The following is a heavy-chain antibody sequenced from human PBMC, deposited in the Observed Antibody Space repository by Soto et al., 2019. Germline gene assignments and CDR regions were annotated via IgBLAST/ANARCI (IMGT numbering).Heavy chain of an antibody. CDR3: ARDGVVLAATIPYYYGMDV. J-gene: IGHJ6*02. V-gene: IGHV1-46*01. Sequence: ASVKVSCKASGYTFTSYYMHWVRQAPGQGLEWMGIINPSGGSTSYAQKFQGRVTMTRDTSTSTVYMELSSLRSEGAAVYYCARDGVVLAATIPYYYGMDVWGQGTTVTVSS. D-gene: IGHD2-15*01. CDR1: GYTFTSYY. CDR2: INPSGGST.